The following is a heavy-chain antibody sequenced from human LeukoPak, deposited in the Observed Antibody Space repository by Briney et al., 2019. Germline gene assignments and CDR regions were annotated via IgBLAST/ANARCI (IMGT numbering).Heavy chain of an antibody. CDR3: ANRATTMVRGAMGHYYYGMDV. CDR2: ISYDGSNK. V-gene: IGHV3-30*18. D-gene: IGHD3-10*01. Sequence: GGSLRLSCAASGFTFSSYGMHWVRQAPGKGLEWVAVISYDGSNKYYADSVKGRFTISRDNSKNTLYLQMNSLRAEDTAVYYCANRATTMVRGAMGHYYYGMDVWGQGTTVTVSS. CDR1: GFTFSSYG. J-gene: IGHJ6*02.